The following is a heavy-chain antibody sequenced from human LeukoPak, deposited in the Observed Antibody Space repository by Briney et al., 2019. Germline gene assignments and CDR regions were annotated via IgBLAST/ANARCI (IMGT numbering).Heavy chain of an antibody. CDR3: ARTGSYSSGWYDY. CDR1: GASVRTYY. J-gene: IGHJ4*02. D-gene: IGHD6-19*01. V-gene: IGHV4-59*02. CDR2: IYDSVIT. Sequence: PSETLSLTCTVSGASVRTYYWSWIRQPPGKGLEWIGYIYDSVITTYNLSLKSRVTISVDTSKNQFSLKLSSVTAADTAVYYCARTGSYSSGWYDYWGQGTLVTVSS.